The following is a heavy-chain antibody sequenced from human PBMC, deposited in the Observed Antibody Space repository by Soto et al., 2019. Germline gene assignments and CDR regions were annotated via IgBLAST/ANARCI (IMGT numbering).Heavy chain of an antibody. CDR2: IYHSGST. V-gene: IGHV4-4*02. J-gene: IGHJ6*03. Sequence: QVQLQESGPGLVKPSGTLSLTCAVSSGSISSSNWWSWVRQPPGKGLEWIGEIYHSGSTNYNPSLKPRVTISVDNSRNHFSLKLGSVTAADTAVYYCARRTPADLYYYFYMDVWGNGTTVTVSS. D-gene: IGHD6-13*01. CDR1: SGSISSSNW. CDR3: ARRTPADLYYYFYMDV.